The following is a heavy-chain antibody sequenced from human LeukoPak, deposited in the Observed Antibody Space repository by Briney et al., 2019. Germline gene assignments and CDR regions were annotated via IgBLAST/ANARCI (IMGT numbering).Heavy chain of an antibody. J-gene: IGHJ6*03. CDR3: ARDRLRFLEWFQRYYYMDV. CDR1: GYTFTSYG. D-gene: IGHD3-3*01. CDR2: ISAYNGNT. V-gene: IGHV1-18*01. Sequence: GASVKVSCKASGYTFTSYGISWVRQAPGQGLEWMGWISAYNGNTDYAQKLQGRVTMTTDTSTSTAYMELRSLRSDDTAVYYCARDRLRFLEWFQRYYYMDVWGKGTTVTVSS.